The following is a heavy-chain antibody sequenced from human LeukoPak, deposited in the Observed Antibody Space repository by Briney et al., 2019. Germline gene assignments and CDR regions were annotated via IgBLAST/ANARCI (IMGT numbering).Heavy chain of an antibody. Sequence: PSETLSLTCTVSGDSISSYYWSWIRQPPGKGLEWIGYIYSRGSTKYNPSLKSRVTISVDTSKNQISLKLTPVTAADTAVYFCAREDFSLSSSDYYSWFDPWGQGTLVTVSS. CDR2: IYSRGST. V-gene: IGHV4-59*01. CDR1: GDSISSYY. J-gene: IGHJ5*02. CDR3: AREDFSLSSSDYYSWFDP. D-gene: IGHD2-21*01.